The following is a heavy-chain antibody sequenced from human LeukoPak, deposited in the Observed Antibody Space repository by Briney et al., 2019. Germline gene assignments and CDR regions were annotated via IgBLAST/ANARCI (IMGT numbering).Heavy chain of an antibody. CDR1: GYTFISYG. V-gene: IGHV1-18*01. Sequence: ASVKVSCKASGYTFISYGITWVRQAPGQGLEWMGWISVYNGNTNYAQKLQGRVTITADESTSTAYMELSSLRSEDTAVYYCASIIGAAAGTNYYYMDVWGKGTTVTVSS. D-gene: IGHD6-13*01. J-gene: IGHJ6*03. CDR3: ASIIGAAAGTNYYYMDV. CDR2: ISVYNGNT.